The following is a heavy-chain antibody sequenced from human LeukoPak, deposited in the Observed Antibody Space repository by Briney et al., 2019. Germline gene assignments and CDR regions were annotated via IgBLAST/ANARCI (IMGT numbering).Heavy chain of an antibody. CDR1: GFTFSNYW. V-gene: IGHV3-74*01. J-gene: IGHJ4*02. CDR3: ARGGLALYCSSTSCPPGFNY. CDR2: INSDGINT. Sequence: PGGSLRLSCAASGFTFSNYWMHWVRQAPGKGLVWVSRINSDGINTSYADSVKGRFTISRDNAKNTLNLQMNSLRAEDTAVYYCARGGLALYCSSTSCPPGFNYWGQGTLATVSS. D-gene: IGHD2-2*01.